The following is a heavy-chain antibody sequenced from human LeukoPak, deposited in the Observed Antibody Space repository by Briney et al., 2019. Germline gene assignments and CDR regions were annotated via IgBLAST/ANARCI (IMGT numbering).Heavy chain of an antibody. CDR3: ANGGLLGEPHDAFDF. CDR1: GFTFSRYG. V-gene: IGHV3-30*18. J-gene: IGHJ3*01. Sequence: GGSLRLSCAASGFTFSRYGMHWVRQAPGKGPEWAAVISSNGNVKYYIDSVKGRFTISRDNSKNTLYLQMNSLRLEDTAVYYCANGGLLGEPHDAFDFWGQGTMVTVSS. D-gene: IGHD3-16*01. CDR2: ISSNGNVK.